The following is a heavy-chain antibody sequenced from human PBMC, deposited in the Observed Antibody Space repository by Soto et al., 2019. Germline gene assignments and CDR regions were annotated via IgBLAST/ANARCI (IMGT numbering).Heavy chain of an antibody. J-gene: IGHJ4*02. CDR3: AKEDDFWSGYLVDYFDY. V-gene: IGHV3-23*01. CDR1: GFTFSSYA. CDR2: ISGSGGST. Sequence: GGSLRLSCAASGFTFSSYAMSWVRQAPGKGLEWVSAISGSGGSTYYADSVKGRFTISRDNSKNTLYLQMNSLRAEDTAVYYCAKEDDFWSGYLVDYFDYWGQGTLVTVSS. D-gene: IGHD3-3*01.